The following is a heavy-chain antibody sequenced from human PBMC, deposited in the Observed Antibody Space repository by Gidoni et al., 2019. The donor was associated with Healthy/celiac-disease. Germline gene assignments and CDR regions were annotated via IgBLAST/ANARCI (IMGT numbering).Heavy chain of an antibody. CDR3: ARDRGTGSSVIGYWFDP. CDR2: IYYSGST. D-gene: IGHD6-6*01. CDR1: GGSISSYY. J-gene: IGHJ5*02. V-gene: IGHV4-59*01. Sequence: QVQLQESGPGLVKPSEPLSLTCTVSGGSISSYYWSWIRQPPGKGLEWIGYIYYSGSTNYNPSLKSRVTISVDTSKNQFSLKLSSVTAADTAVYYCARDRGTGSSVIGYWFDPWGQGTLVTVSS.